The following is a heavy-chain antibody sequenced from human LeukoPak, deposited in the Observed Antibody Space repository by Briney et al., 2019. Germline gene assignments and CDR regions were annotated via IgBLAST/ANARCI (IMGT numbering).Heavy chain of an antibody. V-gene: IGHV4-39*07. CDR3: ARDGGSSWQFDY. Sequence: SETLSLTCTVSGGSISSSSYYWGWIRQPPGKGLEWIGSIYYSGSTYYNPSLKSRVTISVDTSKNQFSLKLSSVTAADTAVYYCARDGGSSWQFDYWGQGTLVTVSS. J-gene: IGHJ4*02. CDR2: IYYSGST. CDR1: GGSISSSSYY. D-gene: IGHD6-13*01.